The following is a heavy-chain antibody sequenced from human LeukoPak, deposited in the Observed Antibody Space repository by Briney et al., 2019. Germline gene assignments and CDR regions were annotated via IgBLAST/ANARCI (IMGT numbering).Heavy chain of an antibody. CDR1: GYTFTSYA. CDR2: INPSGGST. Sequence: GASVKVSCKASGYTFTSYAMNWVRQAPGQGLEWMGIINPSGGSTSYAQKFQGRVTMTRDMSTSTVYMELSSLRSEDTAVYYCARDRAGDLPAAMPDYWGQGTLVTVSS. D-gene: IGHD2-2*01. V-gene: IGHV1-46*01. J-gene: IGHJ4*02. CDR3: ARDRAGDLPAAMPDY.